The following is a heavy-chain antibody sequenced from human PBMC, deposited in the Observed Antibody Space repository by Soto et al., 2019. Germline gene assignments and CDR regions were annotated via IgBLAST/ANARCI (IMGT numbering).Heavy chain of an antibody. CDR2: IWYDGSNK. Sequence: QVQLVESGGGVVQPGRSLRLSCAASGFTFSSYGMHWVRQAPGKGLEWVAVIWYDGSNKYYADSVKGRFTISRDNSKNTMYLQMNSLRAEDTAVYCCARANLEWLPPIYYMDVWGKGTTVTVSS. D-gene: IGHD3-3*01. J-gene: IGHJ6*03. CDR1: GFTFSSYG. CDR3: ARANLEWLPPIYYMDV. V-gene: IGHV3-33*01.